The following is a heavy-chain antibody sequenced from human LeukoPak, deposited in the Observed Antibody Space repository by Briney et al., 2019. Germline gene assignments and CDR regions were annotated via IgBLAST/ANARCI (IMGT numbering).Heavy chain of an antibody. V-gene: IGHV4-61*01. CDR3: ARAVGGDGSGSL. CDR2: IYYRVTS. J-gene: IGHJ4*02. CDR1: GGSISSRSYC. Sequence: SETLSLTCTVSGGSISSRSYCWSWIRQPPGKGLEWIGYIYYRVTSDYNPSLKSRVTMSVDMSTRQISLKLSSVTAADTAVYYCARAVGGDGSGSLWGPGTLVTVSS. D-gene: IGHD3-10*01.